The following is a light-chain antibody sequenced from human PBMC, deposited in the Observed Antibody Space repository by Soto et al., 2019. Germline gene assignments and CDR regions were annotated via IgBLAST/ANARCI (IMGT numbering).Light chain of an antibody. CDR1: SSDVGRYDR. Sequence: QSALTQPPSVSGSPGQSVTISCTGTSSDVGRYDRVSWYQQSPGTAPKLIIYEVTNRPSGVPDRFSGSKSGNTASLTISGLRAEDEADFYCSSYTSSSRYIFGTGTKVTVL. V-gene: IGLV2-18*02. CDR3: SSYTSSSRYI. J-gene: IGLJ1*01. CDR2: EVT.